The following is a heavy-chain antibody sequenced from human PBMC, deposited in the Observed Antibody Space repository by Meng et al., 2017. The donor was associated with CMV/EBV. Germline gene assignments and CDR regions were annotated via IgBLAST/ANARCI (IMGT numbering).Heavy chain of an antibody. CDR1: GFTVSSNY. Sequence: LSLTCAASGFTVSSNYMSWVRQAPGKGLEWVSVIYSGGSTYYADSVKGRFTISRDNSKNTLYLQMNSLRAEDTAVYYCARGATVTVEDYWGQGTLVTVSS. V-gene: IGHV3-53*01. J-gene: IGHJ4*02. D-gene: IGHD4-17*01. CDR3: ARGATVTVEDY. CDR2: IYSGGST.